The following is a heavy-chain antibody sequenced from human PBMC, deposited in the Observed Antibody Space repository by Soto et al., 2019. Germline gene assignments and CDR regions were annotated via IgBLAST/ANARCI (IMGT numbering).Heavy chain of an antibody. CDR1: GFTFSDYY. CDR2: ISSSSSYT. J-gene: IGHJ4*02. V-gene: IGHV3-11*06. Sequence: PGGSLRLSCAASGFTFSDYYMSWIRQAPGKGLEWVSYISSSSSYTNYADSVKGRFTISRDNAKNSLYLQMNSLRAEDTAVYYCARIMSSPGGVAGLLEYWGQGALVTVS. CDR3: ARIMSSPGGVAGLLEY. D-gene: IGHD6-19*01.